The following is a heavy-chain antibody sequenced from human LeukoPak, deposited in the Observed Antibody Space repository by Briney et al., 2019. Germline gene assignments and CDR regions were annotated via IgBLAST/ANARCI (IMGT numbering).Heavy chain of an antibody. CDR1: GYTFTTYD. Sequence: AASVKVSCKASGYTFTTYDINWVRQAAGQGLEWMGWMNPNSGNTGNAQKFQGRVTMTRNTSISTAYMELTSLTSEDTAVYFCARIAAPGNRRLNFWGQGTLVTVSS. V-gene: IGHV1-8*01. CDR3: ARIAAPGNRRLNF. CDR2: MNPNSGNT. J-gene: IGHJ4*02. D-gene: IGHD6-13*01.